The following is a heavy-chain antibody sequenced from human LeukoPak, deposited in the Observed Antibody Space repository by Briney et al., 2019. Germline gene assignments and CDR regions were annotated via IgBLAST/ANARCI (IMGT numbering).Heavy chain of an antibody. D-gene: IGHD1-26*01. CDR3: ARHPRGRMAPGGLH. CDR2: IYYTGNT. Sequence: PSETLSLTCSVSGDSITGYYWGWIRQPPGKGLEWIGNIYYTGNTYYNSSLKSRVTISVDTSKNQFSLKLTSVTAADTAVYYCARHPRGRMAPGGLHWGQGTLVTVSS. J-gene: IGHJ4*02. CDR1: GDSITGYY. V-gene: IGHV4-39*01.